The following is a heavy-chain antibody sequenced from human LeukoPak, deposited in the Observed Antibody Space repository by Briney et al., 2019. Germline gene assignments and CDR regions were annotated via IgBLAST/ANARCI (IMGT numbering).Heavy chain of an antibody. Sequence: GGSLRLPCAASGFRFSNFAMSWVRQAPGKGLEWFSLILGSSGDTLYADSVKGRFTISRDIAKNRLYLQMNSLRAEDTDLYYCAKGAYDYIEMGYFDDWGQGALVTVSS. J-gene: IGHJ4*02. D-gene: IGHD5-12*01. CDR3: AKGAYDYIEMGYFDD. CDR2: ILGSSGDT. V-gene: IGHV3-23*01. CDR1: GFRFSNFA.